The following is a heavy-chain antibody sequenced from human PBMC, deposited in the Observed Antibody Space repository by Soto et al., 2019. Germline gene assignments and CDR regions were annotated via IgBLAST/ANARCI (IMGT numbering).Heavy chain of an antibody. CDR2: INHSGST. V-gene: IGHV4-34*01. J-gene: IGHJ6*02. D-gene: IGHD3-3*01. CDR1: GGSFSGYY. CDR3: ARGGGISITIFGVVLHYYGMDV. Sequence: SETLSLTCAVYGGSFSGYYWSWIRQPPGKGLEWIGEINHSGSTNYNPSLKSRVTISVDTSKNQFSLKLSSVTAADTAVYYCARGGGISITIFGVVLHYYGMDVWGQGTTVTVS.